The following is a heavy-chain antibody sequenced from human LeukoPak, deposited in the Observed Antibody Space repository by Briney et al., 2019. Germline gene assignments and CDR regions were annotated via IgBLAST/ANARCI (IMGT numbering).Heavy chain of an antibody. J-gene: IGHJ4*02. V-gene: IGHV1-69*13. CDR3: ARGGAPYSSGWYVY. Sequence: GASVTVSCTASGGTFSIYAISWVRQAPGQGLEWMGGIIPIFGTANYAQKFQGRVTITADESTSTAYMELSSLRSEDTAVYYCARGGAPYSSGWYVYWGQGTLVTVSS. CDR2: IIPIFGTA. D-gene: IGHD6-19*01. CDR1: GGTFSIYA.